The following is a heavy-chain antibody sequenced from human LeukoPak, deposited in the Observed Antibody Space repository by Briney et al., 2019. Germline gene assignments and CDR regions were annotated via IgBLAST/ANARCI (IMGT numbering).Heavy chain of an antibody. CDR3: AKGSFGELLNNWFDP. D-gene: IGHD3-10*01. V-gene: IGHV3-23*01. Sequence: WGSLSLSCAASGFPFSSYAMSWVRQAPGKGLEWVSLISASGGSTYYADSVMGRFTISRNSRNTLYLQMNSLRAEDTAVYYCAKGSFGELLNNWFDPWGKGSLLTVSS. CDR1: GFPFSSYA. J-gene: IGHJ5*02. CDR2: ISASGGST.